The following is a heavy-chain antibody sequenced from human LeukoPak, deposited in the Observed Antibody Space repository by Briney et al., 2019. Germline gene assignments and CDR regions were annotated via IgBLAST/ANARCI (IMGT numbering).Heavy chain of an antibody. CDR3: ARGNYGDYVAAFDI. CDR1: GFIFSSYG. D-gene: IGHD4-17*01. V-gene: IGHV3-33*01. Sequence: PGRSLRLSCAASGFIFSSYGMHWVRQAPGKGLEWVAVIWYDGSNKYYADSVKGRFTISRDNSKNTLYLQMNSLRAEDTAVYYCARGNYGDYVAAFDIWGQGTMVTVSS. J-gene: IGHJ3*02. CDR2: IWYDGSNK.